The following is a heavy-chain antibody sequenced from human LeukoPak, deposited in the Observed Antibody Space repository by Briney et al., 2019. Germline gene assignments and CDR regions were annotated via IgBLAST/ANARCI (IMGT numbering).Heavy chain of an antibody. CDR2: INWNGGST. CDR3: ARVPNYYYYYMDV. V-gene: IGHV3-20*04. J-gene: IGHJ6*03. Sequence: TGGSLRLSCAASGFTFDDYGMSWVRQAPGKGLEWVSGINWNGGSTGYADSVKGRFTISRDNAKNSLYLQMNSLRAEDTALYYCARVPNYYYYYMDVWGKGTTVTVSS. CDR1: GFTFDDYG.